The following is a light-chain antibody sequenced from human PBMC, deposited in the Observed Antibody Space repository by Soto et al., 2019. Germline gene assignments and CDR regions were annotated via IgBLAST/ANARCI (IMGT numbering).Light chain of an antibody. J-gene: IGKJ1*01. V-gene: IGKV1-39*01. CDR2: AAS. CDR3: QQSYSTLRT. CDR1: QSISSY. Sequence: DIQMTQSPSSLSASVGDRVTITCRASQSISSYLNWYQHKPGKAPKLLIYAASSLQSGVPSRFSGSGSGTAFTLTISSLQPEDFATYYCQQSYSTLRTFGQGTKVEIK.